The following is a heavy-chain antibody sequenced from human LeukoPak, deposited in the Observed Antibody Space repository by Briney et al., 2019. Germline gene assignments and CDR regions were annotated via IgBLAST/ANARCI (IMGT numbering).Heavy chain of an antibody. Sequence: SSETLSLTCTVSGGSISSYYWGWIRQPPGKGLEWIGSIYYSGSTYYNPSLKSRVTISVDTSKNQFSLKLSSVTAADTAVYYCARPRLGSSDAFDIWGQGTMVTVSS. CDR3: ARPRLGSSDAFDI. D-gene: IGHD6-6*01. CDR2: IYYSGST. J-gene: IGHJ3*02. CDR1: GGSISSYY. V-gene: IGHV4-39*01.